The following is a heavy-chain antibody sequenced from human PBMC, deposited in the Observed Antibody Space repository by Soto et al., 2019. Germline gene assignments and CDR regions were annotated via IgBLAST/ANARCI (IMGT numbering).Heavy chain of an antibody. Sequence: SVKVSCKASGGTFSNYAISWVRQAPGQGLDWMGGLIPIFGTPDYAQKFQGRVTITADGSTSTAYMELSSLRSEDTAVYYCASQLTGDSYYYGMDVWGQGTTVTVSS. D-gene: IGHD7-27*01. CDR2: LIPIFGTP. V-gene: IGHV1-69*13. J-gene: IGHJ6*02. CDR3: ASQLTGDSYYYGMDV. CDR1: GGTFSNYA.